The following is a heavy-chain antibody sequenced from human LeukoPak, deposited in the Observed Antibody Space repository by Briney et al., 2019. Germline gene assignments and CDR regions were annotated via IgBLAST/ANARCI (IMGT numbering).Heavy chain of an antibody. CDR2: INAGNGNT. CDR3: ALGGLWLRLGY. Sequence: GASVKASCKASGYTFTSYAMHGVRQAPGQRLEWMGWINAGNGNTKYSQKFQGRVTITRDTSASTAYMELSSLRSEDTAVYYCALGGLWLRLGYWGQGTLVTVSS. D-gene: IGHD5-18*01. CDR1: GYTFTSYA. V-gene: IGHV1-3*01. J-gene: IGHJ4*02.